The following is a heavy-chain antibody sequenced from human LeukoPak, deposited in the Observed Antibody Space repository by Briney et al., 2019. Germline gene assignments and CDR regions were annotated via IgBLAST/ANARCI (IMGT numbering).Heavy chain of an antibody. CDR1: GFTFSSHW. Sequence: GGSLRLSCAASGFTFSSHWMHWVRQAPGKGLVWVSRMNTDGSSINYADSVKGRFTISRDNAKNTLYLQMNSLRAEDTAVYYGARGGEGYNGPGFNWGQGTLVTVSS. J-gene: IGHJ4*02. CDR3: ARGGEGYNGPGFN. CDR2: MNTDGSSI. V-gene: IGHV3-74*01. D-gene: IGHD5-12*01.